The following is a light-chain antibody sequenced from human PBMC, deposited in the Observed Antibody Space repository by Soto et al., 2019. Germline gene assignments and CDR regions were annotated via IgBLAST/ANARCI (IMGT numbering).Light chain of an antibody. J-gene: IGKJ1*01. Sequence: AILITQSPSSFAASTGDRVTITCRASQGISSYLAWYQQKPGKAPKLLIYAASTLQSGVPSRFSGSGSGTDFTLTISCLQSEDFATYYCQQYYSTTWTFGQGTKVDI. CDR2: AAS. CDR3: QQYYSTTWT. CDR1: QGISSY. V-gene: IGKV1-8*01.